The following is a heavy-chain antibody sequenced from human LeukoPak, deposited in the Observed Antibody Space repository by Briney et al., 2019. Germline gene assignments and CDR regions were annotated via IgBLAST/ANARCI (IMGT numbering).Heavy chain of an antibody. Sequence: GGSLRLSCAASGFTFSSYWMSWVRQAPGKGLEWVANIKQGGSEKYYVDSVKGRFTISRDNAKNSLYLQMNSLRAEDTAVYYCARDPYSGSYWGRGYWGQGTLVTVSS. J-gene: IGHJ4*02. V-gene: IGHV3-7*01. D-gene: IGHD1-26*01. CDR1: GFTFSSYW. CDR3: ARDPYSGSYWGRGY. CDR2: IKQGGSEK.